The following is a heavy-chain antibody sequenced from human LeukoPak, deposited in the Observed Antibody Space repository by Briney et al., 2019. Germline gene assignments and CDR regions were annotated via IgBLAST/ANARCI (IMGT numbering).Heavy chain of an antibody. CDR3: ARDLSGSSSLGY. CDR1: GGSVSSGDYY. V-gene: IGHV4-61*08. CDR2: IYYSGST. D-gene: IGHD6-6*01. Sequence: SETLSLTCTVSGGSVSSGDYYWSWIRQPPGKGLEWIGYIYYSGSTNYNPSLKSRVTMSLDTSKNQFSLKLRSVTAADTAVYYCARDLSGSSSLGYWGQGTLVTVPS. J-gene: IGHJ4*02.